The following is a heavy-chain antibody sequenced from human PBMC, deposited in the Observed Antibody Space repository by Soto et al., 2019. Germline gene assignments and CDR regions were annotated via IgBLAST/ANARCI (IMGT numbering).Heavy chain of an antibody. D-gene: IGHD2-15*01. CDR3: ARDARCSGGSCYSYYYYGMDV. J-gene: IGHJ6*02. Sequence: GGSLRLSCAASGFTFSSYGMHWVRQAPGKGLEWVAVIWYDGSNKYYADSVKGRFTISRDNSKNTLYLQMNSLRAEDTAVYYCARDARCSGGSCYSYYYYGMDVWCQGTT. V-gene: IGHV3-33*01. CDR1: GFTFSSYG. CDR2: IWYDGSNK.